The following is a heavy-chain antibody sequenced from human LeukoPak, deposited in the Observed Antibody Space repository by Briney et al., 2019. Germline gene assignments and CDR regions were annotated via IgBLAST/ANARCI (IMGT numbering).Heavy chain of an antibody. CDR1: GYTFTVYY. J-gene: IGHJ5*02. Sequence: GASVTVSFKASGYTFTVYYMHWVGQAPGQGGEGMGWINPNSGGTNYSQKFQGRGTITRDTSISTAYVDLSRLRSDDTAVYYCARGGSRYGGNNWFDPWGQGTLVTVSS. CDR3: ARGGSRYGGNNWFDP. D-gene: IGHD3-16*01. V-gene: IGHV1-2*02. CDR2: INPNSGGT.